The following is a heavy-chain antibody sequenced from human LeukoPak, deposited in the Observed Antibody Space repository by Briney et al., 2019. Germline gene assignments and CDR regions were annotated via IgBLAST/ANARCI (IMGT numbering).Heavy chain of an antibody. J-gene: IGHJ5*02. CDR2: INPNSGGT. V-gene: IGHV1-2*02. D-gene: IGHD2-15*01. Sequence: ASVKVYCKASGYTFTGYYMHWVRQAPGQGLEWMGWINPNSGGTNYAQKFQGRVTMTRDTSISTAYMELSRLRSDDTAVYYCARAVVVVAATILYNWFDPWGQGTLVTVSS. CDR1: GYTFTGYY. CDR3: ARAVVVVAATILYNWFDP.